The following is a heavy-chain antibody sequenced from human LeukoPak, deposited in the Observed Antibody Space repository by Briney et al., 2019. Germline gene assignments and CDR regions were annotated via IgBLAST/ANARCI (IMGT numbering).Heavy chain of an antibody. CDR1: GFTVSTNY. V-gene: IGHV3-53*01. D-gene: IGHD3-10*01. J-gene: IGHJ3*02. CDR3: ARDSGRFDVFDI. CDR2: IYSDGRT. Sequence: GGSLRLSCAASGFTVSTNYMSWVRQAPGKGLEWVSVIYSDGRTCYAASGKGRLTISRDNSKNTLYLQMNRLRAEDTAVYYCARDSGRFDVFDIWGQGTMVTVSS.